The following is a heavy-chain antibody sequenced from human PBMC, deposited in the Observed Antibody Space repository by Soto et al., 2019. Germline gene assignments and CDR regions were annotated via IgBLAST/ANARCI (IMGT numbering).Heavy chain of an antibody. D-gene: IGHD2-21*01. J-gene: IGHJ4*01. V-gene: IGHV4-39*02. CDR3: AGDTLGVIVSFDY. CDR1: GGSISSRIYY. CDR2: LYYSGST. Sequence: SETLSLTCTVSGGSISSRIYYWGWIRQPPGKGLEWIGSLYYSGSTYYNPSLKSRVTISVDTSKSQFSLKLSSVTAADTAIYYCAGDTLGVIVSFDYWGHGTLVTVSS.